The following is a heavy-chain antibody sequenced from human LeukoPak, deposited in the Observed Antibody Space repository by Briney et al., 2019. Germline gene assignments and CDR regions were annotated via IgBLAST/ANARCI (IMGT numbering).Heavy chain of an antibody. Sequence: ASVKVSCKASGYTFTSYAMNWVRQAPGQGLEWMGWINTNTGNPTYAQGFTGRFVFSLDTSVSTAYLQISSLKAEDAAVYYCASGVQLWFGGHWFDPWGQGTLVTVSS. CDR2: INTNTGNP. CDR3: ASGVQLWFGGHWFDP. D-gene: IGHD5-18*01. CDR1: GYTFTSYA. V-gene: IGHV7-4-1*02. J-gene: IGHJ5*02.